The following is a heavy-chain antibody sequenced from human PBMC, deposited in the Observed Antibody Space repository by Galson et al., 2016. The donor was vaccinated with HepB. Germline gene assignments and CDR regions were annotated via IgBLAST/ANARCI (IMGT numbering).Heavy chain of an antibody. V-gene: IGHV3-30*18. CDR1: GFPFSSYA. Sequence: SLRLSCAASGFPFSSYAMHWVRQAPGKGLEWVAFISHDGDNKFYADSVRGRFTISRDNSKNTLSLQMNNLRAEDTAVFHCAKAHPLFYYDSRGVIDYWGQGTLVTVSS. J-gene: IGHJ4*02. CDR3: AKAHPLFYYDSRGVIDY. D-gene: IGHD3-22*01. CDR2: ISHDGDNK.